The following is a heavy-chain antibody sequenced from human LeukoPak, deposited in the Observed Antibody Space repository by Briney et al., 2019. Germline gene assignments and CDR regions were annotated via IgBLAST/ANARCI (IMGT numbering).Heavy chain of an antibody. J-gene: IGHJ3*02. Sequence: GGSLRLSCAASGFTFSSYAMHWVRQAPGKGLEWVAVISYDGSNKYYADSVKGRFTISRDNSKNSVYLQMNSLRDEDTASYSCAKSTSGGNSGGNAFDIWGQGTMVIVSS. D-gene: IGHD4-23*01. V-gene: IGHV3-30-3*02. CDR2: ISYDGSNK. CDR3: AKSTSGGNSGGNAFDI. CDR1: GFTFSSYA.